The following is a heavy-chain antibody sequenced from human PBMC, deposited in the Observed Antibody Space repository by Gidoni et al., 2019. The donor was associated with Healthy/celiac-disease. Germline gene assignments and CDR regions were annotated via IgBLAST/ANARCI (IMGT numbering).Heavy chain of an antibody. CDR3: AKDVTVTTLYYFDY. D-gene: IGHD4-17*01. V-gene: IGHV3-23*01. Sequence: EVQLLESGGGLGQPGGSRRLSCAASGFTFSRYAMSWGRQAPGKGLECVSAISCSCGTPFYADSAKCLFTISRDYSKNTLYLQMHSLRVEDTAVYYCAKDVTVTTLYYFDYWGQGTLVTVSS. CDR2: ISCSCGTP. CDR1: GFTFSRYA. J-gene: IGHJ4*02.